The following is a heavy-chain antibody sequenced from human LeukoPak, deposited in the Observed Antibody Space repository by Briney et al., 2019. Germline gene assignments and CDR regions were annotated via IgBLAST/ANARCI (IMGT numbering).Heavy chain of an antibody. Sequence: GGSLRLSCAASGFTFSSLWMNWVRQAPGKGLEWVANINGDGSVKHYVDSVKGRFSISRDNARNSLFLQLNSLRAEDTAVYYCASSYLKHWGQGTLVTVSS. CDR2: INGDGSVK. CDR1: GFTFSSLW. V-gene: IGHV3-7*01. J-gene: IGHJ1*01. CDR3: ASSYLKH.